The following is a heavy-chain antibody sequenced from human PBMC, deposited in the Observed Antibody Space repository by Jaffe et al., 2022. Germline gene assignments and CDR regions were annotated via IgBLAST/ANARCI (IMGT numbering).Heavy chain of an antibody. CDR1: GFSLTTSGMC. J-gene: IGHJ3*02. V-gene: IGHV2-70*01. CDR2: IDWDNDK. D-gene: IGHD5-12*01. Sequence: QVTLRESGPALVKPTQTLTLTCTFSGFSLTTSGMCVSWIRQPPGKALEWLALIDWDNDKYYYKSLKTRLTISKDTSKNQVVLTMTNMDPVDTATYYCARIRYSGYDWKAFDMWGQGTMVTVSS. CDR3: ARIRYSGYDWKAFDM.